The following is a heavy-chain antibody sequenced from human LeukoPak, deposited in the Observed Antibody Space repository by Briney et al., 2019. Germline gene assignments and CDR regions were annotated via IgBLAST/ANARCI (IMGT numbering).Heavy chain of an antibody. CDR3: ARGNILTGYCFDF. CDR1: GLTFSTYW. CDR2: IHYTGAT. D-gene: IGHD3-9*01. J-gene: IGHJ4*02. V-gene: IGHV4-34*01. Sequence: GSLRLSCAVSGLTFSTYWMTWIRQTPGRGLEWVGEIHYTGATSYNPSLKSRATISTDASKNQFSLRLSSVSAAYTAVYYCARGNILTGYCFDFWGQGALVTVSS.